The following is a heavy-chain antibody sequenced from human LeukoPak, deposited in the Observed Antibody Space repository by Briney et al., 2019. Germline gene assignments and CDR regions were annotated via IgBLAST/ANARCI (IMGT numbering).Heavy chain of an antibody. D-gene: IGHD3-10*01. CDR1: GFSFDNYA. J-gene: IGHJ4*02. CDR3: AKDMNSYGSGSSYNPWGPFDS. V-gene: IGHV3-9*01. CDR2: IAWNSGNT. Sequence: QAGGSLRLSCAASGFSFDNYAMHWVRQAPGKGLEWVSGIAWNSGNTGFADSVKGRFTISRDNAENPLYLQMNSLRAEDTALYYCAKDMNSYGSGSSYNPWGPFDSWGQGTLVTVSS.